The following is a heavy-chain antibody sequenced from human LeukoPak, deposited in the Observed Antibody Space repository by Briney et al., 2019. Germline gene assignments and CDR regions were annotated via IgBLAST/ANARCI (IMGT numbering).Heavy chain of an antibody. D-gene: IGHD4-11*01. CDR1: GFTFSSYA. Sequence: PGGSLRLSCAASGFTFSSYAMSWVRQAPGKGLEWVSAISGSGGSTYYADSVKGRFTISRDNSKNTLYLQMNSLRAEDTAVYYCAKDDYGNYGVPFDAFDIWGQGTMVTVSS. CDR3: AKDDYGNYGVPFDAFDI. V-gene: IGHV3-23*01. J-gene: IGHJ3*02. CDR2: ISGSGGST.